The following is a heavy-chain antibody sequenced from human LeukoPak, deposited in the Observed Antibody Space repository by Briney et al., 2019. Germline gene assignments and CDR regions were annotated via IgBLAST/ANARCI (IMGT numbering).Heavy chain of an antibody. V-gene: IGHV3-48*04. D-gene: IGHD3-16*01. CDR1: GFTFSSYS. CDR2: ISSSSSSTI. CDR3: ARGLANLPLGGATLDY. Sequence: GGSLRLSCAASGFTFSSYSMNWVRQAPGRGLEWVSYISSSSSSTIYYADSVKGRFTISRDNAKNSLYLQMNSLRAEDTAVYYCARGLANLPLGGATLDYWGQGTLVTVSS. J-gene: IGHJ4*02.